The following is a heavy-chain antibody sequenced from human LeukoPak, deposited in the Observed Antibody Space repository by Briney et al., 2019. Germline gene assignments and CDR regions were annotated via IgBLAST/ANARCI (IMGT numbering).Heavy chain of an antibody. D-gene: IGHD2-8*02. V-gene: IGHV3-48*02. CDR3: ASGDYHNTGGRSY. J-gene: IGHJ4*02. CDR1: GFTFSTYT. CDR2: ISSSSGTI. Sequence: PGGSLRLSCAASGFTFSTYTMIWVRQAPGQGLEWLAYISSSSGTIHYADSVKGQFTVSRDNAKNTLYLQMNSLRDEDTAVYYCASGDYHNTGGRSYWGQGTLVTVSS.